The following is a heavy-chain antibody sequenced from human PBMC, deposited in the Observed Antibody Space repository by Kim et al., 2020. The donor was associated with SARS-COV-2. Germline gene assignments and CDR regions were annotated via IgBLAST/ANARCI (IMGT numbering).Heavy chain of an antibody. CDR2: IGTAGDT. CDR3: ARVPPLNDYGDYGGNWYF. D-gene: IGHD4-17*01. CDR1: GFTFSSYD. Sequence: GGSLRLSCAASGFTFSSYDMHWVRQTTGKGLEWVSAIGTAGDTYYPGSVTGRFTISRENAKNSLYLQMNSLRAGDTAVYYCARVPPLNDYGDYGGNWYF. J-gene: IGHJ2*01. V-gene: IGHV3-13*01.